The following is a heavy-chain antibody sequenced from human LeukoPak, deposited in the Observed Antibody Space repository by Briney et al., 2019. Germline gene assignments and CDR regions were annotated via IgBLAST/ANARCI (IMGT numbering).Heavy chain of an antibody. CDR2: ISGSGGST. V-gene: IGHV3-23*01. J-gene: IGHJ4*02. Sequence: PGGSLRLSCAASGFTFSSYAMSWVRQAPGKGLEWVSAISGSGGSTYYADSVKGRFTISRDNSKNTLYLQMNSLRAEDTAVYYCARVYYYYDSSGPYDYWGQGTLVTVSS. CDR3: ARVYYYYDSSGPYDY. CDR1: GFTFSSYA. D-gene: IGHD3-22*01.